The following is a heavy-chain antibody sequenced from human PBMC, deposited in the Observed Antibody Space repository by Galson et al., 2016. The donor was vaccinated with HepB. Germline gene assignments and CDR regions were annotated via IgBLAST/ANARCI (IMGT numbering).Heavy chain of an antibody. CDR3: ARGIWNSLDV. Sequence: CAISGDSVSSNSVAWNWIRQSPSRGLEWLGKTYKNYATSVKSRITINSDKSKNQFSLHLDSVTPDDTAVYYCARGIWNSLDVWGQGTVVTVSS. CDR2: TYK. V-gene: IGHV6-1*01. J-gene: IGHJ3*01. D-gene: IGHD2-15*01. CDR1: GDSVSSNSVA.